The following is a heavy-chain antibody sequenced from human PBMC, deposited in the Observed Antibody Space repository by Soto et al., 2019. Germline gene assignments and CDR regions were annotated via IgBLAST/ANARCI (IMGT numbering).Heavy chain of an antibody. CDR2: IFYSGST. Sequence: QLQLQESGPGLVKPSETLSLTCNVSGDSINSTSYSWGWIRQPPGKGLEWIGSIFYSGSTYYNPSLKRRVSLSIDTSKNHFSLKLASVTAADTAVYYCARRRAGTGCFDYWGQGTLVTVSS. CDR1: GDSINSTSYS. CDR3: ARRRAGTGCFDY. V-gene: IGHV4-39*02. J-gene: IGHJ4*02. D-gene: IGHD6-13*01.